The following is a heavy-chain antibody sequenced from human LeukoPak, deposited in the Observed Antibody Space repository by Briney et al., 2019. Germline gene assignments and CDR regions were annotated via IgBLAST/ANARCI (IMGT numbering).Heavy chain of an antibody. CDR3: ARDGHGDHLPASY. Sequence: SGGSLRLSCAASGFTFSSYKMNWVRQAPGKGLEWVSSISGSSGYIYYADSVKGRFTISRDNAKNSLYLQMNSLRAEDTAVYYCARDGHGDHLPASYWGQGTLVTVSS. CDR2: ISGSSGYI. CDR1: GFTFSSYK. J-gene: IGHJ4*02. D-gene: IGHD4-17*01. V-gene: IGHV3-21*01.